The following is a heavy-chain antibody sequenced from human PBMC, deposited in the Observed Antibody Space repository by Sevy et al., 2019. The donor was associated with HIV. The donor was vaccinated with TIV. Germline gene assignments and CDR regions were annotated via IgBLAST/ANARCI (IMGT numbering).Heavy chain of an antibody. J-gene: IGHJ6*02. CDR2: INHSGST. Sequence: SETLSLTCAVYGGSFSGYYWSWIRQPPGKGLEWIGEINHSGSTNYNPSLKSRVTISVDTSKNQFSLKLSSVTAADTAVYYCARGDIVVVVAAIYSYGMDVWGQGTTVTVSS. CDR1: GGSFSGYY. CDR3: ARGDIVVVVAAIYSYGMDV. D-gene: IGHD2-15*01. V-gene: IGHV4-34*01.